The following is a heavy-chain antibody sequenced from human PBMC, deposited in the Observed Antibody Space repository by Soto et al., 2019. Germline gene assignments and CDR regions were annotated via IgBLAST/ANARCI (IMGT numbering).Heavy chain of an antibody. CDR1: GVSIRSNY. Sequence: QVLLQESGPGLVKPSETLSLTCSVSGVSIRSNYWTWIRQSPGKGLEWIGYIYFTGTTNYNPSLKSRVSISLDTSKNQMSPKFNSMSAADTAVYYCARGDGYYDLWSGYFDPWGQGTPVTVSS. V-gene: IGHV4-59*01. J-gene: IGHJ5*02. CDR3: ARGDGYYDLWSGYFDP. CDR2: IYFTGTT. D-gene: IGHD3-3*01.